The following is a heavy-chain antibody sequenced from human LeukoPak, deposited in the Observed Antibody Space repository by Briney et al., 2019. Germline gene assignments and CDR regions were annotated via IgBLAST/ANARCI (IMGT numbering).Heavy chain of an antibody. J-gene: IGHJ5*02. CDR2: IYYSGST. CDR1: GGSISSSGYY. V-gene: IGHV4-39*01. Sequence: SETLSLTCTVSGGSISSSGYYWGWIRQPPGKGLEWIASIYYSGSTYYNPSLKSRVTISVDTSKNQLSLKLSSLTAADTAVYYCARHVYNGSYYGLSWFDPWGQGTLVTVSS. CDR3: ARHVYNGSYYGLSWFDP. D-gene: IGHD1-26*01.